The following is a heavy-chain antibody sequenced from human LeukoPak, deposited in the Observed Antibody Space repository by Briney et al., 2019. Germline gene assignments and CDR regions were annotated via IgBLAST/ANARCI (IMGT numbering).Heavy chain of an antibody. CDR3: ARGGWSLDY. J-gene: IGHJ4*02. Sequence: LSLTXTVSGGSISSHYWSWIRQPPGKGLEWLGYIYYSGTTNYNPSLRSRVTISVDTSKNQFSLKLTSLTAADTAVYYCARGGWSLDYWGQGTLVTVSS. CDR2: IYYSGTT. V-gene: IGHV4-59*11. D-gene: IGHD6-19*01. CDR1: GGSISSHY.